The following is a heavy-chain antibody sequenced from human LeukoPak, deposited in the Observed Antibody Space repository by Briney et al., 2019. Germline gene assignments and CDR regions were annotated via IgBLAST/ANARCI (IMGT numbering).Heavy chain of an antibody. D-gene: IGHD2-21*02. J-gene: IGHJ6*02. CDR3: SRDSLPSCGGDCYSGLDV. V-gene: IGHV3-74*01. CDR2: IKSDGSST. CDR1: GFTFSNYW. Sequence: QSGGSLRLSCAASGFTFSNYWMHWVRQAPGEALMWVSRIKSDGSSTTYADSVKGRFTISRDNAKNTLYLQMNSLRAEDTAVYYCSRDSLPSCGGDCYSGLDVWGQGSTVTVSS.